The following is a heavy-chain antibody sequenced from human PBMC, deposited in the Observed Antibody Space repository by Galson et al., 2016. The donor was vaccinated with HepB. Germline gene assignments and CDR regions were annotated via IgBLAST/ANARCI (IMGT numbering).Heavy chain of an antibody. CDR1: GYHFTDYW. CDR2: IYPDDSET. CDR3: VRPRGSQIGVIDY. J-gene: IGHJ4*02. Sequence: QSGAEVKKPGESLKISCEASGYHFTDYWIGWVRQMPGKGLEWMGIIYPDDSETRYSPSFQGQVSISADKSVTTAYLQWSSLKATDTAMYYCVRPRGSQIGVIDYWGQGALVTVSS. D-gene: IGHD1-26*01. V-gene: IGHV5-51*01.